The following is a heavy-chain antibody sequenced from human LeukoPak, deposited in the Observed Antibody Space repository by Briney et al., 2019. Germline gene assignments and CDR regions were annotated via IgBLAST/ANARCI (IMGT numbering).Heavy chain of an antibody. Sequence: GASVKVSCKASGYTFTGYYMHWVRQAPGQGLEWMGWINPNSGGTNYAQKFQGRVTMTRDTSISTAYMELSRLRSDDTAVYYCARDSDYYGSSGYYSGYFDYWGQGTLVTVSS. CDR3: ARDSDYYGSSGYYSGYFDY. CDR1: GYTFTGYY. D-gene: IGHD3-22*01. J-gene: IGHJ4*02. CDR2: INPNSGGT. V-gene: IGHV1-2*02.